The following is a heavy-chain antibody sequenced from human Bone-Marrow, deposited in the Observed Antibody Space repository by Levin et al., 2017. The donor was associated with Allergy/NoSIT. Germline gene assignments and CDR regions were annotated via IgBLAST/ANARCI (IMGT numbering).Heavy chain of an antibody. V-gene: IGHV3-9*01. CDR1: GFTFEDYA. Sequence: SCAASGFTFEDYAMHWVRQAPGKGLEWVSGISWNSGSIDYVDSVKGRFTISRDNAKKSLYLQMNSLRAEDTALYYCAKARGSGSYYDTVDIWGQGTMVTVSS. D-gene: IGHD1-26*01. CDR3: AKARGSGSYYDTVDI. J-gene: IGHJ3*02. CDR2: ISWNSGSI.